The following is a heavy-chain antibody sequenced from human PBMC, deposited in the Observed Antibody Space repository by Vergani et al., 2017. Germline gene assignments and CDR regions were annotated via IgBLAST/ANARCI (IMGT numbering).Heavy chain of an antibody. J-gene: IGHJ4*02. Sequence: EVQLVQSGAEVKKPGESLKIPCQISRYSFTNYWIVWVRQMPGKGLEWMGIIHPADSDTRYSPSFQGQVTISVDKSISTAYLQRSSLRASDSAMYYCARLYGRDSSGSKYFDYWGQGTLVTVSS. D-gene: IGHD3-22*01. V-gene: IGHV5-51*01. CDR1: RYSFTNYW. CDR2: IHPADSDT. CDR3: ARLYGRDSSGSKYFDY.